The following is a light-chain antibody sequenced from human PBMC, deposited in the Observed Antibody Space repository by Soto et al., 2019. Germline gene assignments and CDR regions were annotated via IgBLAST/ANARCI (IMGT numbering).Light chain of an antibody. CDR2: LGS. CDR3: MQALQTPPT. CDR1: HVLLHSNGYNY. Sequence: ESVVTGSPVSLRGTRGEPASMSWMSIHVLLHSNGYNYLDWYLQKPGQSPQLLIYLGSNRSSGVPDRFSGSGSGTDFTLKISRGEAQDVGVYYSMQALQTPPTLGQGTKVAIK. V-gene: IGKV2-28*01. J-gene: IGKJ1*01.